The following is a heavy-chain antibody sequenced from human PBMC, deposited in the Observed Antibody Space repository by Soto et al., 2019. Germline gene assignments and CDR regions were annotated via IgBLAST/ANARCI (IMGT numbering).Heavy chain of an antibody. J-gene: IGHJ6*02. D-gene: IGHD4-17*01. CDR2: IYYSGSA. CDR3: ARHGVDYGDYASYYYYGMDV. Sequence: QLQLQESGPGLVKPSETLSLTCTVSGGSISSSTYYWGWIRQPPGKVLEWIGMIYYSGSAYYNPSPKCRVTIAIDTSKNQFSLRLSAVTAADTAVYYCARHGVDYGDYASYYYYGMDVWGRGTTVTVSS. V-gene: IGHV4-39*01. CDR1: GGSISSSTYY.